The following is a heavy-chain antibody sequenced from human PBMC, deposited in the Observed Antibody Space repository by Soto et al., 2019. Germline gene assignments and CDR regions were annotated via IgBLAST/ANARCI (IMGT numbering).Heavy chain of an antibody. V-gene: IGHV4-34*01. D-gene: IGHD3-3*01. CDR2: INHSGST. J-gene: IGHJ5*02. Sequence: QVQLQQWGAGLLKPSETLSLTCAVYGGSFSGYYWSWIRQPPGKGLEWIGEINHSGSTNYNPSLQSRVTISVDSSKNQFSLKLSSVTAADTAVYYCARFGVVSISSGNWFDPWGQGTLVTVSS. CDR3: ARFGVVSISSGNWFDP. CDR1: GGSFSGYY.